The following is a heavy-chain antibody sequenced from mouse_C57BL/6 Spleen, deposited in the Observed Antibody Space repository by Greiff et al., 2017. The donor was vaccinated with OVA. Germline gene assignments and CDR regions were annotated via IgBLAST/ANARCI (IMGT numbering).Heavy chain of an antibody. V-gene: IGHV5-6*01. CDR2: ISSGGSYT. Sequence: VQRVESGGDLVKPGGSLKLSCAASGFTFSSYGMSWVRQTPDKRLEWVATISSGGSYTYYPDSVKGRFTISRDNAKNTLYLQMSSLKSEDTAMYYCADYGSAAYWGQGTLVTVSA. J-gene: IGHJ3*01. CDR1: GFTFSSYG. CDR3: ADYGSAAY. D-gene: IGHD1-1*01.